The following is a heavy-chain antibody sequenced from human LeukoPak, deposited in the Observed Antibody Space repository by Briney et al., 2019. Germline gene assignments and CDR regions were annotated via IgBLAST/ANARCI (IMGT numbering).Heavy chain of an antibody. CDR1: GFTVSSNY. D-gene: IGHD4-23*01. V-gene: IGHV3-53*01. CDR2: IYSGGST. Sequence: PGGSLRLSCAVSGFTVSSNYMSWVRQAPGKGLEWVSVIYSGGSTYYADSVKGRFTISRDNSKNTLYLQMNSLRAEDTAVYYCARGGTVVTPDYWGQGTLVTVSS. J-gene: IGHJ4*02. CDR3: ARGGTVVTPDY.